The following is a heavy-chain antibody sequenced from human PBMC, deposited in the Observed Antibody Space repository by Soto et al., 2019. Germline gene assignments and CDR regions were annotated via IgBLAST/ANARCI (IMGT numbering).Heavy chain of an antibody. Sequence: QVQLVQSGAEVQKPGSSVKVSCKASGGTFSSYAISWVRQAPGQGLEWMGGIIPISDTTNYAQKFQGRVTITADESTSTAYMELSRRRSEDTAVYYCARSQGSSTSLEIYYYYYYGMDVWGQGTTVTVSS. CDR1: GGTFSSYA. CDR2: IIPISDTT. V-gene: IGHV1-69*01. D-gene: IGHD2-2*01. CDR3: ARSQGSSTSLEIYYYYYYGMDV. J-gene: IGHJ6*02.